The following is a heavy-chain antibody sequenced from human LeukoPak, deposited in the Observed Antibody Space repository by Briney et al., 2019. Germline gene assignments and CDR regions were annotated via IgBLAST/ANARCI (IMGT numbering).Heavy chain of an antibody. CDR3: ASNPPNTGDFYY. Sequence: ASVKVSCTTSGYTFTNLDINWLRQAPGQGLEWMGWMSPNSGDTGHAQKFQGRVSMTRDTSISTAYMELSSLRSEDTAVYYCASNPPNTGDFYYWGLGSLVTVSS. CDR2: MSPNSGDT. J-gene: IGHJ4*02. CDR1: GYTFTNLD. D-gene: IGHD1-1*01. V-gene: IGHV1-8*01.